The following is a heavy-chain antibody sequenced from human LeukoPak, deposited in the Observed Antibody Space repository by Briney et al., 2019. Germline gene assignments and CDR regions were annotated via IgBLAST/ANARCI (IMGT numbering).Heavy chain of an antibody. D-gene: IGHD5-18*01. CDR3: ASGGGYSYSDAFDI. CDR2: IYYSGST. CDR1: GGSISSYY. Sequence: PSETLSLTCTVSGGSISSYYWSWIRQPPGKGLEWIGYIYYSGSTNYNPSLKSRVTISVDTSKNQFSLKLSSVTAADTAVYYCASGGGYSYSDAFDIWGQGTMVTVSS. J-gene: IGHJ3*02. V-gene: IGHV4-59*08.